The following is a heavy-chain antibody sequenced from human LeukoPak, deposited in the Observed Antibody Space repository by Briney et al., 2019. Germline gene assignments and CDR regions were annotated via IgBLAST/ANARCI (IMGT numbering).Heavy chain of an antibody. V-gene: IGHV4-34*01. Sequence: PSETLSLTCAVYGESFSGHYWSWIRQPPGKGLEWIAEINDSGDTKYNPSLESRVTISVDTSKNQFSLKLNSVTAADTAIYYCARVDDFWSQGTLVTVSS. CDR2: INDSGDT. CDR3: ARVDDF. CDR1: GESFSGHY. D-gene: IGHD3-3*01. J-gene: IGHJ4*02.